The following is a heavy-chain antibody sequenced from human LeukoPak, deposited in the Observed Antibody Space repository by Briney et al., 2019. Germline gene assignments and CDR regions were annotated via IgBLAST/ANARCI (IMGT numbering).Heavy chain of an antibody. J-gene: IGHJ4*02. Sequence: SETLSLTCTVSGGSISSYYWSWIRQPPGKGLEWIGYIYYSGSTNYNPSLKSRVTISVDTSKNQFSLKLSSVTAADTAVYYCARDQWGYGDFDYWGQGTLVTVSS. CDR1: GGSISSYY. CDR3: ARDQWGYGDFDY. CDR2: IYYSGST. V-gene: IGHV4-59*01. D-gene: IGHD4-17*01.